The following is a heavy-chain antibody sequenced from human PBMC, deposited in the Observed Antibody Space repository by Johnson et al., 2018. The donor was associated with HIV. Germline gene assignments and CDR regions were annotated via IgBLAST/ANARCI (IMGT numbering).Heavy chain of an antibody. CDR1: GFTFSSYA. Sequence: VQLVESGGGVVQPGRSLRLSCAASGFTFSSYAMHWVRQAPGKGLEYVSAISSNGGSTYYANSVKGRFTISRDNSKNSLYLQMNSLRAEDTALYYCAKDREYYDTGAFDMWGQGTLVTVSS. D-gene: IGHD3-22*01. J-gene: IGHJ3*02. CDR2: ISSNGGST. V-gene: IGHV3-64*01. CDR3: AKDREYYDTGAFDM.